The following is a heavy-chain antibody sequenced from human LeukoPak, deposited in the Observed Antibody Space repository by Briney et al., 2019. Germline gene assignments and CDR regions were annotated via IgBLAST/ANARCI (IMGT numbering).Heavy chain of an antibody. CDR2: ISGSGGST. J-gene: IGHJ4*02. D-gene: IGHD6-19*01. Sequence: GGSLRLSCAASGFTLSSYAMSWVRQAPGKGLEWVSAISGSGGSTYYADSVKGRFTISRDNSKNTLYLQMNSLRAEDTAVYYCAKCPPGIAVAGRPFFDYWGQGTLVTVSS. CDR1: GFTLSSYA. V-gene: IGHV3-23*01. CDR3: AKCPPGIAVAGRPFFDY.